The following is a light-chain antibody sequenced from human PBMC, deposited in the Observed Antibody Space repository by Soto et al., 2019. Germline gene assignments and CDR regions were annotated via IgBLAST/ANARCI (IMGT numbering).Light chain of an antibody. V-gene: IGKV1-5*03. CDR1: QSISSW. CDR3: QHYNTYTWT. J-gene: IGKJ1*01. Sequence: DIQMTQSPSTLSASVGDRVTITCRASQSISSWLAWYQQKTGKAPNLLIYKASHLENGVPSRFSGSGSGTDFTLTISSLQHGDFATYYCQHYNTYTWTFGQGTKVDIK. CDR2: KAS.